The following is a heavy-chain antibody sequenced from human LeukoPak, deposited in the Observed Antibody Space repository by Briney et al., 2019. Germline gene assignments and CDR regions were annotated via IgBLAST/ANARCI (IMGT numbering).Heavy chain of an antibody. CDR3: AKGVVPAALFDAFDI. D-gene: IGHD2-2*01. Sequence: GGSLRLSCAASGFTLSNYGMNWVRQAPGKGLEWVSAISGSGGSTYYADSVKGRFTISRDNSKNTLYLQMNSLRAEDTAVYYCAKGVVPAALFDAFDIWGQGTMVTVSS. J-gene: IGHJ3*02. CDR1: GFTLSNYG. V-gene: IGHV3-23*01. CDR2: ISGSGGST.